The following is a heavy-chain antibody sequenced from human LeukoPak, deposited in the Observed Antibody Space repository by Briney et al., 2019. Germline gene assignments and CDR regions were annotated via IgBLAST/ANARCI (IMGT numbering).Heavy chain of an antibody. CDR2: IIPILGRA. CDR3: TRGFSQSNTVTSDFDY. Sequence: SVKVSCKASGGTFSSYGFSWVRQAPGQGLEWMGRIIPILGRANYAQTFQGRVTITADKSTSTAYLELSSLRSDDTAVYYCTRGFSQSNTVTSDFDYWGQGTLVTVS. D-gene: IGHD4-17*01. CDR1: GGTFSSYG. V-gene: IGHV1-69*04. J-gene: IGHJ4*02.